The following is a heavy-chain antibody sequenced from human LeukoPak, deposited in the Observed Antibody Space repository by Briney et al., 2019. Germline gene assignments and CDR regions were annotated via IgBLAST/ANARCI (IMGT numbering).Heavy chain of an antibody. CDR2: INYSGTT. V-gene: IGHV4-39*01. CDR3: GRLFDS. CDR1: GGAIISDNFY. J-gene: IGHJ4*02. Sequence: SETLSLTCTVSGGAIISDNFYWAWFRHPPGKGLEWVGSINYSGTTYYNPSLRSRVSISVDTSRTQFFLTLNSVTAADTAVYYCGRLFDSWGQGILVTVSS.